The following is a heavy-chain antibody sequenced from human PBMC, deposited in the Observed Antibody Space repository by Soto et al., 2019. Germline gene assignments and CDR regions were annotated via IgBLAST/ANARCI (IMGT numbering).Heavy chain of an antibody. CDR3: ARGFDYYDSSGYPRI. D-gene: IGHD3-22*01. CDR1: GGSVSGYY. Sequence: SETLSLTCAVYGGSVSGYYWNWIRQPPGKELEWIGEIYDSGGTNYNPSLKSRVTISVDTSKNQFSLKLSSVTAADTAVYYCARGFDYYDSSGYPRIWGQGTLVTVSS. V-gene: IGHV4-34*01. J-gene: IGHJ4*02. CDR2: IYDSGGT.